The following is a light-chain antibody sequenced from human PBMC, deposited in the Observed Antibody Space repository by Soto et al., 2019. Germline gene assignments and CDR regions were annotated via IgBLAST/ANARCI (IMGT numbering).Light chain of an antibody. CDR1: QDISNY. V-gene: IGKV1-33*01. CDR2: DAS. Sequence: DIQMTQSPSSLSASVGDRVTITCQASQDISNYLNWYQQKPGKAPKLLIYDASNLETGVPSRFSGSGSGTDFTFTISSLQPEDIATYYCQQYVNLPNTFGQGTKLEIK. J-gene: IGKJ2*01. CDR3: QQYVNLPNT.